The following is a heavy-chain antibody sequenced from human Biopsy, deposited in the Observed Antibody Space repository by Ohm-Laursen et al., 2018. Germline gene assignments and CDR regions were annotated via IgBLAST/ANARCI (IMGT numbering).Heavy chain of an antibody. Sequence: SVKVSCKASGYTFTNYNVNWVRQATGQGLEWMGWMNPNSGNTGYAQKFQGRVTMTRNTSISTATMELRSLRSDDTAVYYCATKLTGYFHHWGQGTLVIVSS. CDR3: ATKLTGYFHH. CDR2: MNPNSGNT. D-gene: IGHD3-9*01. CDR1: GYTFTNYN. J-gene: IGHJ1*01. V-gene: IGHV1-8*01.